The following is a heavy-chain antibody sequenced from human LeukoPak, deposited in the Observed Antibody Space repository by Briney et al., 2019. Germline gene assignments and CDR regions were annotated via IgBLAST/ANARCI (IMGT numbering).Heavy chain of an antibody. V-gene: IGHV3-9*01. D-gene: IGHD6-6*01. CDR2: ITWNSGEI. J-gene: IGHJ4*02. Sequence: GWSLRLSCAASGFTFDDYAMHWVRQAPGKGLEWVSGITWNSGEIAYADSVKGRFTISRDNAKNSPYLQMNSLRANDTALYYCAKNEGSSRAFADWGQGTLVTVSS. CDR1: GFTFDDYA. CDR3: AKNEGSSRAFAD.